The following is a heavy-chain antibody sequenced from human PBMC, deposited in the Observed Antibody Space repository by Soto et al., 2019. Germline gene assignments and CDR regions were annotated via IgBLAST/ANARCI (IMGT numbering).Heavy chain of an antibody. V-gene: IGHV3-30-3*01. CDR1: GFTFSSYA. CDR2: ISYDGSNK. Sequence: QVQLVESGGGVVQPGRSLRLSCAASGFTFSSYAMHWVRQAPGKGLEWVAVISYDGSNKYYADSVKGRFTISRDNSKNTRYLQMNSLRAEDTAVYYCARGRDGYLDYWGQGTLVTVSS. CDR3: ARGRDGYLDY. J-gene: IGHJ4*02.